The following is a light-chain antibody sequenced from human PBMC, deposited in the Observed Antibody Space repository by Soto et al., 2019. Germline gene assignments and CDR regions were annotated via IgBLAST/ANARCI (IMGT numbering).Light chain of an antibody. Sequence: ETVLTQSPGTLSLSPGERVTLSCRASQSVCSRCLAWYQQKPGQSPRPLIYGPSSRATGIPDRFSGSGSGTDFTLTISRLEPEDFAVYYCQPYGTTPWTFGQGTKVGIK. CDR2: GPS. V-gene: IGKV3-20*01. J-gene: IGKJ1*01. CDR1: QSVCSRC. CDR3: QPYGTTPWT.